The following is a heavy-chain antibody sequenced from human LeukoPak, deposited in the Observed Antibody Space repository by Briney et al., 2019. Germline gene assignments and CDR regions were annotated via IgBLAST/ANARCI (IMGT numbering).Heavy chain of an antibody. V-gene: IGHV1-69*01. J-gene: IGHJ4*02. CDR1: GGTFSSYA. CDR3: ARGFGELSFDY. CDR2: IIPIFGTA. Sequence: ASVKGSCKASGGTFSSYAISWVRQAPGQGLEWMGGIIPIFGTANYAQKFQGRVTITADESTSTAYMELSSLRSEDTAVYYCARGFGELSFDYWGQRTLVTVSS. D-gene: IGHD3-10*01.